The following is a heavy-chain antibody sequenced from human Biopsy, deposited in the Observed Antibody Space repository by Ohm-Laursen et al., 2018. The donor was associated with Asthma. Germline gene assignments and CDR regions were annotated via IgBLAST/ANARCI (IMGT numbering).Heavy chain of an antibody. CDR3: ASDFPKDYVRYNFQF. CDR2: HDHEEGGT. D-gene: IGHD2/OR15-2a*01. V-gene: IGHV1-24*01. CDR1: GDTFRTSA. Sequence: GASVKVSCKTSGDTFRTSAFSWVRQAPGQELEWMGGHDHEEGGTVNARRFQGRVTMTEDTSTDTAYMELSSLSSDDTAVYYCASDFPKDYVRYNFQFWGQGTAVTVSS. J-gene: IGHJ6*02.